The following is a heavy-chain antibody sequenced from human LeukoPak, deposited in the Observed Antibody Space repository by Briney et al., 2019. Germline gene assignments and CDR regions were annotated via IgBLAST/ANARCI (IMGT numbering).Heavy chain of an antibody. J-gene: IGHJ5*02. CDR3: TRVAQSGPTGWFDP. D-gene: IGHD1-1*01. V-gene: IGHV3-21*01. CDR2: ISSTGSNI. CDR1: GFNLNSYM. Sequence: GSLRLSCAASGFNLNSYMLNWVRQAPGKGLEWVSSISSTGSNIYYADSVKGRFTISRDNPGNVVYLQMDSLRAEDTAVYYCTRVAQSGPTGWFDPWGQGTLVTVAS.